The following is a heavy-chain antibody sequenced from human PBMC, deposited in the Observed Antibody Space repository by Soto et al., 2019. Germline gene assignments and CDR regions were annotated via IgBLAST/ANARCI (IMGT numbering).Heavy chain of an antibody. Sequence: QVQLVQSGAEVKKPGASVKVSCKASGYTFTSYGISWVRQAPGQGLEWMGWISAYNGNTNYAQKLQGRVTMTTDTATSTSYRELWSLRSGETAVYYCERDWAAAGPFDCWGQGTLGTVSS. D-gene: IGHD6-13*01. V-gene: IGHV1-18*01. CDR2: ISAYNGNT. J-gene: IGHJ4*02. CDR3: ERDWAAAGPFDC. CDR1: GYTFTSYG.